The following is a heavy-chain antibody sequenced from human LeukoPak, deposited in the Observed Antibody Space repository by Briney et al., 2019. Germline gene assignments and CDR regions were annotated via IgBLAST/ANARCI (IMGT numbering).Heavy chain of an antibody. V-gene: IGHV3-7*01. D-gene: IGHD2-15*01. CDR1: GFTLSSYW. CDR2: IKQDGSEK. J-gene: IGHJ4*02. Sequence: PGGSLRLSFAASGFTLSSYWMSWVRQAPGKGLEWVANIKQDGSEKYYVDSVKGRFSISRDNAKNSLYLQMNSLRAEDTAVYYCARDPGFCSGGSCYPDYWGQGTLVTVSS. CDR3: ARDPGFCSGGSCYPDY.